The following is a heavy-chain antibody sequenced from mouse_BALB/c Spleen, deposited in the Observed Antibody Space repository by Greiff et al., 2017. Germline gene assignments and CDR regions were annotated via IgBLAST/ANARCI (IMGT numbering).Heavy chain of an antibody. D-gene: IGHD1-1*01. J-gene: IGHJ4*01. Sequence: EVQLMESGGGLVQPGGSLRLSCTPSGFTFTDYYMSWVRQPPGKALEWLGFIRNKANGYTTEYSASVKGRFTISRDNSQSILYLQMNTLRAEDSATYYCARDGGTVGAMDYWGQGTSVTVSS. CDR3: ARDGGTVGAMDY. CDR1: GFTFTDYY. V-gene: IGHV7-3*02. CDR2: IRNKANGYTT.